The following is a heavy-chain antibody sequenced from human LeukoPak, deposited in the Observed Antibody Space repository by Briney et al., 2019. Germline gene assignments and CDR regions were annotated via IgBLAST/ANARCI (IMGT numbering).Heavy chain of an antibody. D-gene: IGHD2-2*02. Sequence: PSETLSLTCSLSGGSVNSYYWSWIRQPPGKGLEWIGEINHSGSTNYNPSLKSRVTISVDTSKNQFSLKLSSVTAADTAVYYCARGPQNRYCSSTSCYKGFGYWGQGTLVTVSS. J-gene: IGHJ4*02. CDR2: INHSGST. CDR3: ARGPQNRYCSSTSCYKGFGY. CDR1: GGSVNSYY. V-gene: IGHV4-34*01.